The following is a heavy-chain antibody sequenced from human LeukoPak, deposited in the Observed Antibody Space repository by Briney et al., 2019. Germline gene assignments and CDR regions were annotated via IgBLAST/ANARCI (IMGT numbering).Heavy chain of an antibody. D-gene: IGHD3-22*01. CDR1: GLTFSSYD. Sequence: GGSLRLSCAATGLTFSSYDMHWVRQATGKGLEWVSAIGTAGDTYYPGSVKGRFTISRENAKNSLYLQMNSLRAGDTAVYYCAREESSGGAFDIWGQGTMVTVSS. V-gene: IGHV3-13*01. J-gene: IGHJ3*02. CDR2: IGTAGDT. CDR3: AREESSGGAFDI.